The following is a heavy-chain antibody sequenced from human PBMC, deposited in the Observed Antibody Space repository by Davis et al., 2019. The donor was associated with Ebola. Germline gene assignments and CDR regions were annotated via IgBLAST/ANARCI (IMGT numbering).Heavy chain of an antibody. D-gene: IGHD3-22*01. J-gene: IGHJ3*02. CDR1: GFTFSSYS. CDR2: ISSSSSTI. V-gene: IGHV3-48*02. Sequence: GESLKISCAASGFTFSSYSMNWVRQAPGKGLEWVSYISSSSSTIYYADSVKGRFTISRDNAKNSLYLQMNSLRDEDTAVYYCARENDTYYYDSSGYYWFRAFDIWGQGTMVTVSS. CDR3: ARENDTYYYDSSGYYWFRAFDI.